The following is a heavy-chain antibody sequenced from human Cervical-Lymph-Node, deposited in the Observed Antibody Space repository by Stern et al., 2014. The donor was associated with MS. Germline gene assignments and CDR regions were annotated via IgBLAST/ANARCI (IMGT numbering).Heavy chain of an antibody. V-gene: IGHV1-69*01. CDR3: ARDEAYCSGGSCYEPLDY. Sequence: VQLVQSGAEVKKPGSSVKVSCKASGGTFSSYAISWVRQAPGQGLEWMGGILPIFGTANYAKKFQGRVTITADESTSTAYMELSSLRSEDTAVYYCARDEAYCSGGSCYEPLDYWGQGTLVTVSS. CDR2: ILPIFGTA. D-gene: IGHD2-15*01. J-gene: IGHJ4*02. CDR1: GGTFSSYA.